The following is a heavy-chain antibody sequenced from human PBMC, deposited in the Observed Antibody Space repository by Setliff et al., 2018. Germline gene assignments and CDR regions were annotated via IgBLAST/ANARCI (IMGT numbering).Heavy chain of an antibody. V-gene: IGHV4-59*11. CDR1: GGSISSHY. D-gene: IGHD3-3*01. CDR2: IYYSGST. CDR3: ARRETYYNFWSGYYAY. J-gene: IGHJ4*02. Sequence: SETLSLTCTVSGGSISSHYWSWIRQPPGKGLEWIGSIYYSGSTYYKPSLKSRVTISVDTSKNQFSLKLSSVTAADTAVYYCARRETYYNFWSGYYAYWGQGTLVTVSS.